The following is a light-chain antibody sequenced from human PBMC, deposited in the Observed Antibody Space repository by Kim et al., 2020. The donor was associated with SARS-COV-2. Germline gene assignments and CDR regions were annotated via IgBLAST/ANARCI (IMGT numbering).Light chain of an antibody. V-gene: IGKV3-15*01. J-gene: IGKJ4*01. Sequence: IVMTQSPATLSVSPGEGVTLSCRADQSVSNNLAWYQQQPGQAPRLLIHGASTRAAGIPARFSGSGSGTEFTLTISSLQPEDSAVYYCQQYNDWPLITFGGGTKVDIK. CDR3: QQYNDWPLIT. CDR1: QSVSNN. CDR2: GAS.